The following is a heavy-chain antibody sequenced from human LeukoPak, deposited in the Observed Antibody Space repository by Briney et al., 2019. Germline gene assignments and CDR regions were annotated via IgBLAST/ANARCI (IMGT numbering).Heavy chain of an antibody. V-gene: IGHV3-43*01. CDR3: AKDRVKGGAGEIET. D-gene: IGHD3-16*01. CDR1: GFTFDEYS. J-gene: IGHJ4*02. CDR2: IRWNSANT. Sequence: GGSLRLSCAASGFTFDEYSIHWVRQGPGKGLEWVSLIRWNSANTYYADSVRGRFTISRDSSQKSVYLQMNSLTAEDTAFYYCAKDRVKGGAGEIETWGQGTLVTVSS.